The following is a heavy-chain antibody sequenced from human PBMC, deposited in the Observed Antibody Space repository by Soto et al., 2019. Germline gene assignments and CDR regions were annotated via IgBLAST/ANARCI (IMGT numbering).Heavy chain of an antibody. Sequence: PSETLSLTCAVSSGPISSSNWWSWVRQPPGKGLEWIGEIYHSGSTNYNPSLKSRVTISVDKSKNQFSLKLSSVTAADTAVYYCARDFLDSSVSPNAFDYWGQGTLVTVSS. CDR2: IYHSGST. CDR3: ARDFLDSSVSPNAFDY. CDR1: SGPISSSNW. J-gene: IGHJ4*02. V-gene: IGHV4-4*02. D-gene: IGHD3-3*01.